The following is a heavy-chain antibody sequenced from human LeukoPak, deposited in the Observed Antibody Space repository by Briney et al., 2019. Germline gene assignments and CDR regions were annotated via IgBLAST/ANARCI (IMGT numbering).Heavy chain of an antibody. V-gene: IGHV3-23*01. CDR3: AKDPSSIAVARGSYFDY. J-gene: IGHJ4*02. CDR2: ISGSGGST. CDR1: GFTFSSYA. Sequence: PGGSLRLSCAASGFTFSSYAMSWVRQAPGKGLEWVSAISGSGGSTYYADSVKGRFTISRDNSKNTLYLQMNSLRAEDTAVYYCAKDPSSIAVARGSYFDYWGQGTLVTVSS. D-gene: IGHD6-19*01.